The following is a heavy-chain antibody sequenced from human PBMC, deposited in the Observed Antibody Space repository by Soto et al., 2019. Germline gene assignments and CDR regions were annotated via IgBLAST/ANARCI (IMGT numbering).Heavy chain of an antibody. J-gene: IGHJ5*02. CDR3: AHSVYNWNARACNWFNP. Sequence: SGPTLVNPTQTLTLTCTFSGFSLSTSGVGVGWIRQPPGKALEWLALIYWDDDKRYSPSLKSRLTITKDTSKNQVVLTMTNMEPVDTATYYCAHSVYNWNARACNWFNPWGQGTLVTSPQ. D-gene: IGHD1-20*01. V-gene: IGHV2-5*02. CDR1: GFSLSTSGVG. CDR2: IYWDDDK.